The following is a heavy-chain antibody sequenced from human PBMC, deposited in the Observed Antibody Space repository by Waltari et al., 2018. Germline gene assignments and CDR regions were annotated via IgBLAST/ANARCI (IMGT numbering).Heavy chain of an antibody. CDR2: ISSNGVST. V-gene: IGHV3-64*01. CDR1: GFTLRTHA. J-gene: IGHJ5*02. D-gene: IGHD1-1*01. CDR3: ARLQGETTGWFDP. Sequence: EMQLVESGGGLVQPGGSLRLHCPASGFTLRTHAMFWVRQAPGKGLEYVSGISSNGVSTYYGNSVKGRFTISRDNSKNTVYLQMGSLRADDMAVYYCARLQGETTGWFDPWGQGTLVTVSS.